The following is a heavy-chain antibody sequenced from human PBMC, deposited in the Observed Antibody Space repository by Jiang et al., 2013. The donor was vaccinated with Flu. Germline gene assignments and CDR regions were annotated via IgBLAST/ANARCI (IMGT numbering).Heavy chain of an antibody. Sequence: GLVKPSQTLSLTCTVSGGSISSGSYYWSWIRQPAGKGLEWIGRIYTSGSTNYNPSLKSRVTISVDTSKNQFSLKLSSVTAADTAVYYCARDMVSTASYDPWGQGTLVTVSS. J-gene: IGHJ5*02. CDR1: GGSISSGSYY. CDR3: ARDMVSTASYDP. CDR2: IYTSGST. D-gene: IGHD5/OR15-5a*01. V-gene: IGHV4-61*02.